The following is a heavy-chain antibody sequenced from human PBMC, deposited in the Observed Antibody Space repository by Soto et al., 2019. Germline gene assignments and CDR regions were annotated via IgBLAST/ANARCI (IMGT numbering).Heavy chain of an antibody. D-gene: IGHD6-13*01. V-gene: IGHV3-30*18. Sequence: LRLSCAASGFTFSSYGMHWVRQAPGKGLEWVAVISYDGSNKYYADSVKGRFTISRDNSKNTLYLQMNSLRAEDTAVYYCAKDQGSSWYEIDYWGQGTLVTVSS. CDR1: GFTFSSYG. CDR3: AKDQGSSWYEIDY. J-gene: IGHJ4*02. CDR2: ISYDGSNK.